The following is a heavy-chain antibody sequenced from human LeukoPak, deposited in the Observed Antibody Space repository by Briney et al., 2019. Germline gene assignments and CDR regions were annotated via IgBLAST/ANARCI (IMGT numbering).Heavy chain of an antibody. D-gene: IGHD3-16*01. CDR2: ISGSSSII. Sequence: GGSLRLSCAASGFTFSSYSMNWVLQAPGKGLEWISYISGSSSIIFYADSVKGRFTISRDNAKNSLYLLMNSLRAEDTAVYYCARDWAGGLFDYWGQGTLVTVSS. CDR1: GFTFSSYS. V-gene: IGHV3-48*01. CDR3: ARDWAGGLFDY. J-gene: IGHJ4*02.